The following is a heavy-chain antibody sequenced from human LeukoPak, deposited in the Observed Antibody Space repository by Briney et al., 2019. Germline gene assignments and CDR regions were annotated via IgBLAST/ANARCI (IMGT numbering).Heavy chain of an antibody. V-gene: IGHV3-48*02. CDR3: ASDQRYAFDY. J-gene: IGHJ4*02. CDR1: GFTFSSYA. D-gene: IGHD3-9*01. CDR2: IRTSAEGANYA. Sequence: QPGGSLRLSCSASGFTFSSYAMNWVRQAPGKGLEWVSNIRTSAEGANYAYYADSVKGRVTISRDDAKNTLYLHMNSLRDDDTAVYYCASDQRYAFDYWGQGILVTVSS.